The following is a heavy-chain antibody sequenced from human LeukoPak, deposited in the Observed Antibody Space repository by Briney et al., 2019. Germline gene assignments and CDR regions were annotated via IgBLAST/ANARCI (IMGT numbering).Heavy chain of an antibody. CDR1: GFTVSSYW. CDR3: ARDTRLLVPSGDFDY. J-gene: IGHJ4*02. CDR2: IKENGSEK. D-gene: IGHD2-2*01. V-gene: IGHV3-7*04. Sequence: PGVSLRLSCAASGFTVSSYWMSWVRHAPGKGLEWVTNIKENGSEKYYVDSVKRRFTISRDNAKNSLYLQMNSLRAEDTAVYYCARDTRLLVPSGDFDYLGQGTLVTVSS.